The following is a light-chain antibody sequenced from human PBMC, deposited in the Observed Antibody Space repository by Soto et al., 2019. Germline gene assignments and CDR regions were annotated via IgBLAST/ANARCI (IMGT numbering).Light chain of an antibody. CDR3: QQYNSWPSLA. CDR1: QSVSSN. CDR2: GAS. V-gene: IGKV3-15*01. J-gene: IGKJ1*01. Sequence: EIVMTQSPATLSVSPGERTTLSCRASQSVSSNLAWYQQKPGQAPRLLIFGASTRATGIPARFSGSGSGTEFTLTISSLQSEDFAVYYCQQYNSWPSLAFGQVTTVEIK.